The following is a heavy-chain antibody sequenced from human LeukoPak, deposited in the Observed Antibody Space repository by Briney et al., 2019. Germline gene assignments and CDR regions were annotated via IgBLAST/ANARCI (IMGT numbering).Heavy chain of an antibody. CDR2: ISAYNGNT. D-gene: IGHD2-15*01. V-gene: IGHV1-18*01. CDR1: GYTLTELS. Sequence: ASVKVSCKVSGYTLTELSMHWVRQAPGQGLEWMGWISAYNGNTNYAQKLQGRVTMTTDTSTSTAYMELRSLRSDDTAVYYCARDGGYCSGGSCYSLDYWGQGTLVTVSS. CDR3: ARDGGYCSGGSCYSLDY. J-gene: IGHJ4*02.